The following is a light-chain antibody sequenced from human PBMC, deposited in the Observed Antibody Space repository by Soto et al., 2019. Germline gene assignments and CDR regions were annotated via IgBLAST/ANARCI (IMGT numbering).Light chain of an antibody. CDR1: QSVSSSY. Sequence: EIVLTQSPGTLCLSPGERATLSCRASQSVSSSYLAWYQQKPGQAPRLLIYGASSRATGIPDRFSGSGSGTDFTLTISRLEPEDFAVYYCQQYGSSPQTFGQGTKLEIK. CDR3: QQYGSSPQT. J-gene: IGKJ2*01. V-gene: IGKV3-20*01. CDR2: GAS.